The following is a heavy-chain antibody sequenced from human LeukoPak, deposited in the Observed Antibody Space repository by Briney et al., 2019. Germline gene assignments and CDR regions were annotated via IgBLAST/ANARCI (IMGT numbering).Heavy chain of an antibody. D-gene: IGHD3-22*01. CDR1: GFTFSSYG. V-gene: IGHV3-30*03. CDR2: ISYDGSNK. J-gene: IGHJ1*01. Sequence: PGGSLRLSCAASGFTFSSYGMPWVRQAPGKGLEWVAVISYDGSNKYYADSVKGRFTISRDNSKNTLYLQMNSLRAEDTAVYYCALSYYYDSSGYWTEYFQHWGQGTLVTVSS. CDR3: ALSYYYDSSGYWTEYFQH.